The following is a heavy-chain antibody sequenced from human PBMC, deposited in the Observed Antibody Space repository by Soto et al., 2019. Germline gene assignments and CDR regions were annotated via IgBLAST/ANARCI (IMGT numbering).Heavy chain of an antibody. Sequence: QLQLQESGPGLVKPSETLSLTCSVSGYSINSDKYYWGWIRQPPGKGLEWIGRIYYRGNTYYNPSLQSRVTISLDKSKSQFSLKLTSVTAADSAMYFCARLEGLATISYYFDFWGQGALVTVSS. CDR3: ARLEGLATISYYFDF. CDR1: GYSINSDKYY. D-gene: IGHD3-9*01. CDR2: IYYRGNT. V-gene: IGHV4-39*01. J-gene: IGHJ4*02.